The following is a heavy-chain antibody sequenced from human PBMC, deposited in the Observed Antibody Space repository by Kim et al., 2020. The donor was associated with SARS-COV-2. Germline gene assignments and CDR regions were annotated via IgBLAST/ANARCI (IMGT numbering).Heavy chain of an antibody. CDR2: INPRGGST. J-gene: IGHJ6*02. D-gene: IGHD2-21*02. Sequence: ASVKVSCKASGYTFTSYYMHCVRQAPGQGLEWMGIINPRGGSTSYAQKFQGRVTMTRDPSTSTVYMELSSLRSEDTAVYYCAREGYGVTLSTTNGYYYGMSVWGQATTVTVSS. CDR3: AREGYGVTLSTTNGYYYGMSV. CDR1: GYTFTSYY. V-gene: IGHV1-46*01.